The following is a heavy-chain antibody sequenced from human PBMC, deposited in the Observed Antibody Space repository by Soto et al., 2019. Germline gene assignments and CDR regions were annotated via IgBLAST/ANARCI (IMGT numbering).Heavy chain of an antibody. D-gene: IGHD5-12*01. CDR3: VRALSGHDHFFDS. V-gene: IGHV3-20*04. J-gene: IGHJ4*02. CDR1: GFTFDLFG. Sequence: EVQLVQSGGSVVRPGGSLRLSCTASGFTFDLFGMAWVRQPPGKGLEWVSGFSWNGVNSGYGDSVKGRFTISRDNAKNTLYLQMNSLRAEDTAFYFCVRALSGHDHFFDSWGQGALVTVST. CDR2: FSWNGVNS.